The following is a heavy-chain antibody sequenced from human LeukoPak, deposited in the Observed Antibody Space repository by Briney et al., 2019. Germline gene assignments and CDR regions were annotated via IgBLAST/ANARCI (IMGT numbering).Heavy chain of an antibody. V-gene: IGHV3-23*01. D-gene: IGHD3-22*01. CDR2: IKGSAEAT. CDR3: ARGHESSGYPTPDY. CDR1: GFTFSSYI. J-gene: IGHJ4*02. Sequence: GGSLRLSCEASGFTFSSYIMTWVRQAPGKGLEWVSTIKGSAEATFYADSVKDRFTISRDNSKNTLYLQMNSLRADDTALYFCARGHESSGYPTPDYWGQGTLVTVSS.